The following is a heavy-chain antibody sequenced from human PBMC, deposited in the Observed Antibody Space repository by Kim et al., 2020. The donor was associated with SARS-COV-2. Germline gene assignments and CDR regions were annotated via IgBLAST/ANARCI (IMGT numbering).Heavy chain of an antibody. Sequence: GGSLRLSCAASGFTFSSYWMSWVRQAPGKGLEWVANIKQDGSEKYYVDSVKGRFTISRDNAKNSLYLQMNSLRAEDTAVYYCARARLERGGAATPRYYYYYYGMDVWGQGTTVTVSS. CDR3: ARARLERGGAATPRYYYYYYGMDV. CDR2: IKQDGSEK. J-gene: IGHJ6*02. V-gene: IGHV3-7*01. CDR1: GFTFSSYW. D-gene: IGHD2-15*01.